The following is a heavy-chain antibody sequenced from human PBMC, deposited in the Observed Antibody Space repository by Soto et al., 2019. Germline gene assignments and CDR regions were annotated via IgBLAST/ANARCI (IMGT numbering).Heavy chain of an antibody. D-gene: IGHD3-3*01. CDR2: ISYDGSNK. Sequence: GGSLRLSCAASGFTFSSYGMHWVRQAPGKGLEWVAVISYDGSNKYYADSVKGRFTISRDNSKNTLYLQMNSLRAEDTAVYYCGKDREYDFWSCYYTGYHSYGMDVWGPGTTVTVSS. CDR3: GKDREYDFWSCYYTGYHSYGMDV. V-gene: IGHV3-30*18. J-gene: IGHJ6*02. CDR1: GFTFSSYG.